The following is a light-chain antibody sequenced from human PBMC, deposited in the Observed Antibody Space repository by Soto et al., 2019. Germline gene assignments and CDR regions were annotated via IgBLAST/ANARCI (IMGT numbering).Light chain of an antibody. CDR3: QQSYSIPLT. CDR2: AAS. J-gene: IGKJ4*01. CDR1: QNISNY. V-gene: IGKV1-39*01. Sequence: DILMTQSPSSLSASVGDGLTITCRTPQNISNYLSWYQQKPGKAPNLLIYAASSLHSGVPSRFSGSGSGTLFTLTISSLQPEDFAAFYCQQSYSIPLTFGGGTKVEIK.